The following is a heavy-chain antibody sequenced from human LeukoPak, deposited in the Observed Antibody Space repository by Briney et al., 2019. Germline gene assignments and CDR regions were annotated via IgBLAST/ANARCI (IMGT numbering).Heavy chain of an antibody. V-gene: IGHV1-46*01. CDR3: ASTGYCSGGSCYAGTDAFDI. D-gene: IGHD2-15*01. CDR1: GYTFTSYY. J-gene: IGHJ3*02. Sequence: ASVKVSCKASGYTFTSYYMHWVRQAPGQGLEWMGIINPSGGSTRYAQKFQGRVTMTRDTSTSTVYMELSSLRSEDTAVYYCASTGYCSGGSCYAGTDAFDIWGQGAMVTVSS. CDR2: INPSGGST.